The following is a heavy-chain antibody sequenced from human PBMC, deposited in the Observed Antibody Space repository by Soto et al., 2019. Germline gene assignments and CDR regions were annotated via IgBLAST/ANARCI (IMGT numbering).Heavy chain of an antibody. D-gene: IGHD2-2*01. Sequence: PGGSLRLSCAASGFTFSSYALSWVRQAPGKGLEWVSAISGNGGNTYYADSVKGRFTISRDNSNNTLYLQMYSLRAEDTAEYYCATYCSSTTCYVMTRGSWGQGTLVTVSS. CDR1: GFTFSSYA. J-gene: IGHJ5*02. CDR3: ATYCSSTTCYVMTRGS. V-gene: IGHV3-23*01. CDR2: ISGNGGNT.